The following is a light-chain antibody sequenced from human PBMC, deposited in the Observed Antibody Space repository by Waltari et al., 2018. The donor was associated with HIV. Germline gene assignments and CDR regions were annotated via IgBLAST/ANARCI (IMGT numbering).Light chain of an antibody. Sequence: QSALTQPASVSGSPGQSITVSCTGTSSDVGAYNYVSWYQQTPGTAPKLVIHEVSNRPSGISYRFSGSKSGNTASLTISGLQTEDEGDYYCSSFTTSNSLLFGGGTKVTVL. CDR2: EVS. J-gene: IGLJ2*01. CDR3: SSFTTSNSLL. V-gene: IGLV2-14*01. CDR1: SSDVGAYNY.